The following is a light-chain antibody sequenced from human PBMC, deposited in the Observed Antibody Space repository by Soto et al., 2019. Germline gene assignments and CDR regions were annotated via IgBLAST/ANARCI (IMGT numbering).Light chain of an antibody. CDR3: SSYAASSNCYFV. Sequence: QSVLTQPPSASGSPGQSVTISCTGTSSDVGGYNYVSWYQQYPGRAPKLMIYEVTKRPSGVPDRFSGSKSGNTASLTVSGLQAEDEADYYCSSYAASSNCYFVFGGGTKLTVL. J-gene: IGLJ3*02. V-gene: IGLV2-8*01. CDR1: SSDVGGYNY. CDR2: EVT.